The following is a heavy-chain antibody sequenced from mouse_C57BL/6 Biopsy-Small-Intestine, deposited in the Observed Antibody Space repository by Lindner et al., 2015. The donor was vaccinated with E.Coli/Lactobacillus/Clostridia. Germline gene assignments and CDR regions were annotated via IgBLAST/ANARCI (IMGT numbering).Heavy chain of an antibody. Sequence: EVQLQESGPVLVKPGASVKMSCKASGYTFTDYYMNWVKQSHGKSLEWIGIINPYSGVTTYNQKFKGKATLTVDKSSSTAYMELNSLTSEDSAVYYCARGGLRLRHFDYWGQGTTVTVSS. J-gene: IGHJ2*01. V-gene: IGHV1-19*01. CDR2: INPYSGVT. CDR1: GYTFTDYY. D-gene: IGHD3-2*02. CDR3: ARGGLRLRHFDY.